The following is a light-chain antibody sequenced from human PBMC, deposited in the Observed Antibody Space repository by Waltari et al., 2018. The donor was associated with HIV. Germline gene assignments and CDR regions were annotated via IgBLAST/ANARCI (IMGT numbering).Light chain of an antibody. CDR2: EVN. V-gene: IGLV2-14*01. CDR3: SSYTTSFTVI. Sequence: QSALTQPASVSGSPGQSITISCTGTSHDIGSSKYVSCYQHHSGKAPKLIISEVNNRPSGVSNRFSGSKSANTAALTISGLQAEDEGDYFCSSYTTSFTVIFGGGTKLTV. CDR1: SHDIGSSKY. J-gene: IGLJ2*01.